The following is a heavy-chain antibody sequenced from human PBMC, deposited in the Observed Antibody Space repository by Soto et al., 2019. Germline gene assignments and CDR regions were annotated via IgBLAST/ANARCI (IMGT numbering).Heavy chain of an antibody. CDR3: ARDSADYGDPGYFDY. J-gene: IGHJ4*02. Sequence: QVQLQESGPGLVKPSQTLSLTCTVSGGSISSGGYYWSWIRQHPGKGLEWIGYIYYSGSTYYNPSLKSRVTISVDTSKNQFSLKLSSVTAADTAVYYCARDSADYGDPGYFDYWGQGTLVTVSS. V-gene: IGHV4-31*03. CDR1: GGSISSGGYY. CDR2: IYYSGST. D-gene: IGHD4-17*01.